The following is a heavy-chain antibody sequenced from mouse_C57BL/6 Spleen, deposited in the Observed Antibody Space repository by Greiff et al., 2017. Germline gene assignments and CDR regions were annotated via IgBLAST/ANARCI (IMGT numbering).Heavy chain of an antibody. D-gene: IGHD2-3*01. J-gene: IGHJ4*01. V-gene: IGHV5-17*01. CDR2: ISSGSSTI. CDR1: GFTFSDYG. CDR3: ARPSYDGLLDYAMDY. Sequence: EVKLVESGGGLVKPGGSLKLSCAASGFTFSDYGMHWVRQAPEKGLEWVAYISSGSSTIYYSDTVKGRFTISRDNAKNTLFLQMTSLRSEDTAMYYCARPSYDGLLDYAMDYWGQGTSVTVSS.